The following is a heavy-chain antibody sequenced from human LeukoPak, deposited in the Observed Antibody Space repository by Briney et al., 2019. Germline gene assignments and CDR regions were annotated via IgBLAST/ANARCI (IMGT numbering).Heavy chain of an antibody. D-gene: IGHD3-22*01. J-gene: IGHJ4*02. Sequence: GGSLRLSCAASGFTFSSYAMTWVRQAPGKGLGWVSVISNSGGNTYYADSMKGRLTVSRDNSKNTLYLQMDSLRAEDTAVYYCAKDFRDYYDSNYFDYWGQGTLVTVSS. V-gene: IGHV3-23*01. CDR2: ISNSGGNT. CDR1: GFTFSSYA. CDR3: AKDFRDYYDSNYFDY.